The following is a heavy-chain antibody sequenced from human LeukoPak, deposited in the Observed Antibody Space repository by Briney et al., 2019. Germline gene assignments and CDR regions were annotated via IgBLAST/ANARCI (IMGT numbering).Heavy chain of an antibody. CDR2: ISGYNGKT. J-gene: IGHJ6*04. CDR1: GYTFNTYG. Sequence: ASVKVSCKASGYTFNTYGITWVRQAPEQGLEWMGWISGYNGKTKYAQKLQDRVTMTTDTSTTTAYMELRSLTSDDTAVYYCARVFSYYGSGSYFVWGKGTTVTVSS. CDR3: ARVFSYYGSGSYFV. D-gene: IGHD3-10*01. V-gene: IGHV1-18*01.